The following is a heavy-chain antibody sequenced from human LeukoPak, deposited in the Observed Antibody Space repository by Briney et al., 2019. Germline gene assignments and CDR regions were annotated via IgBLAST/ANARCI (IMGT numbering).Heavy chain of an antibody. CDR3: ARALKYQLWYFDL. CDR2: IYHSGST. J-gene: IGHJ2*01. D-gene: IGHD2-2*01. V-gene: IGHV4-59*12. Sequence: SETLSLTCTVSGGSISSYYWSWIRQPPGKGLEWIGYIYHSGSTYYNPSLKSRVTISVDRSKNQFSLKLSSVTAADTAVYYCARALKYQLWYFDLWGRGTLVTVSS. CDR1: GGSISSYY.